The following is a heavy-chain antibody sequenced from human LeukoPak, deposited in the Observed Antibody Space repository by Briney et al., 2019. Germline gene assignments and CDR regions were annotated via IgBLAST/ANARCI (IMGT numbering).Heavy chain of an antibody. V-gene: IGHV3-66*01. CDR3: ERDGRTSPLPYYMDV. CDR1: GFTVSSND. J-gene: IGHJ6*03. Sequence: GGSLRLSCAGSGFTVSSNDMSWVRQAPGKGLERVSLIYSGGTTYYADSVKGRFTISRDNSKNTLYLQMNSLRAEDTAVYYCERDGRTSPLPYYMDVWGNGTTVTISS. CDR2: IYSGGTT. D-gene: IGHD2-15*01.